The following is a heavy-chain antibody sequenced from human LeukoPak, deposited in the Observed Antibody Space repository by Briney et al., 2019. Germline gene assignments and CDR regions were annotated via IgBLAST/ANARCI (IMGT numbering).Heavy chain of an antibody. CDR2: ISWNSGSI. CDR1: GFTFDDYA. J-gene: IGHJ4*02. V-gene: IGHV3-9*01. D-gene: IGHD4-17*01. CDR3: ARDDYGDYISYYFDY. Sequence: PGGSLRLSCAASGFTFDDYAMHWVRQAPGKGLEWVSGISWNSGSIGYADSVKGRFTISRDNAKNSLYLQMNSLRAEDTALYYCARDDYGDYISYYFDYWGQGTLVTVSS.